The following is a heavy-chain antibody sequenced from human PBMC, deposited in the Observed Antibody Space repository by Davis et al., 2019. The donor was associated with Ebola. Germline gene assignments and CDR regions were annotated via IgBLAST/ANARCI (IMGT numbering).Heavy chain of an antibody. CDR2: IDYTGST. V-gene: IGHV4-59*08. CDR3: YEGGYYPYYFDY. Sequence: SETLSLTCTVSGSSISTYYWSWIRQPPGKGLEWIGCIDYTGSTNHNPSLKSRVTISIDTSKNQFSLKLSSVTAADTAVYYCYEGGYYPYYFDYWGQGTLVTVSS. CDR1: GSSISTYY. D-gene: IGHD3-22*01. J-gene: IGHJ4*02.